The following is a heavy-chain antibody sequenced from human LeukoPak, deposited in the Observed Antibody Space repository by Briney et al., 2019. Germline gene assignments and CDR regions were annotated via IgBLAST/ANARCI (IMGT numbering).Heavy chain of an antibody. CDR1: GFTFSGSA. CDR2: IRSKANSYAT. D-gene: IGHD6-6*01. CDR3: TVAARTGGYYMDV. J-gene: IGHJ6*03. V-gene: IGHV3-73*01. Sequence: GGSLRLSCAASGFTFSGSAMHWVRQASGKGLEWVGRIRSKANSYATAYAASAKGRFTISRDDSKNTAYLQMNSLKTEDTAVYYCTVAARTGGYYMDVWGQGTMVTVSS.